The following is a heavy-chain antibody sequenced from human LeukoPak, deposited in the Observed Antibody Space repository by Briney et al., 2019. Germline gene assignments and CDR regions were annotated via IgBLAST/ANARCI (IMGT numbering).Heavy chain of an antibody. CDR3: ARCLSGGSCAIFGY. D-gene: IGHD3-16*01. V-gene: IGHV1-2*02. J-gene: IGHJ4*02. CDR1: GYTFTGYY. CDR2: INPNSGGT. Sequence: ASVKVSCKASGYTFTGYYLHWVRQAPGQGLEWMGWINPNSGGTNNAQKFQDRVTMTMDTSISTAYMELSRLRSDDTAVYYCARCLSGGSCAIFGYWGQGALVIASS.